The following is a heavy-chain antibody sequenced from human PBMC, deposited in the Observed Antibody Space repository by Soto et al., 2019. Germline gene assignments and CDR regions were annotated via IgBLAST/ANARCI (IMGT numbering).Heavy chain of an antibody. Sequence: EVKQPGASVKVXXXXSGXXXXXXXVTWVRQAXXXXXXXXGKINGHNGDTHYAQNVQGKATMTTDKSTRTSYMELRSLKSADTAVYYCARHGRDYNAYTGVYSSYGMNVWGQGTTITVSS. CDR2: INGHNGDT. D-gene: IGHD1-1*01. CDR1: GXXXXXXX. V-gene: IGHV1-18*01. CDR3: ARHGRDYNAYTGVYSSYGMNV. J-gene: IGHJ6*02.